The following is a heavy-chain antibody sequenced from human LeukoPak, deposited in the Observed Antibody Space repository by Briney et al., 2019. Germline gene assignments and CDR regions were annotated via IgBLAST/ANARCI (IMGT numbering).Heavy chain of an antibody. CDR1: GFIFSDYS. V-gene: IGHV3-23*01. J-gene: IGHJ3*02. CDR3: AKDFRSSGDSHSFDI. D-gene: IGHD2-21*02. CDR2: FSGSGGTT. Sequence: GGSLRLSCAASGFIFSDYSMTWVRQAPGKGLEWVSAFSGSGGTTYSADSGKGSFTISRYNSKNTLYLQRNSLRAEETAVYYCAKDFRSSGDSHSFDIWGQGTTVTVSS.